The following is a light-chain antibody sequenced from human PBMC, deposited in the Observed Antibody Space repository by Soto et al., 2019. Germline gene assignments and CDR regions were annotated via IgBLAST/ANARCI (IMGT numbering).Light chain of an antibody. Sequence: DIQMTQSPSSLSASVGDRVTITCRASQSISTYLNWYQQKPGKAPNLLIYAASTLQSGVPSRFSGSGSGTEFTLTISSLQPEDFATYSCQQSFSTPYTFGQGTKLEIK. CDR3: QQSFSTPYT. V-gene: IGKV1-39*01. J-gene: IGKJ2*01. CDR1: QSISTY. CDR2: AAS.